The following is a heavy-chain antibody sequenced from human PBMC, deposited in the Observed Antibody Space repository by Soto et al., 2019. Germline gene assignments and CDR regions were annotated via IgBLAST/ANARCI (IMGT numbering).Heavy chain of an antibody. V-gene: IGHV4-59*01. CDR3: ARGGFSGVADDAFDI. J-gene: IGHJ3*02. Sequence: PXGTLSLNFTVCGDSISSYYWSWIRQPPGKGLEYIGYIYYIGNINYNPSLKSRVTISADTSKNQVSLKLNFVTAADTAVYYCARGGFSGVADDAFDIWGQGTMVTVSS. CDR2: IYYIGNI. D-gene: IGHD3-3*01. CDR1: GDSISSYY.